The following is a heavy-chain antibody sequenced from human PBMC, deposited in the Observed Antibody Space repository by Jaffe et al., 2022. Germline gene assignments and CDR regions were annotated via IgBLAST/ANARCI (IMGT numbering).Heavy chain of an antibody. D-gene: IGHD1-20*01. CDR2: IRGKAYGATT. J-gene: IGHJ4*02. V-gene: IGHV3-49*04. CDR3: TRDWAAAPREYNSAPFDY. CDR1: GFTFGDYT. Sequence: EVQLVESGGGLEQPGRSLRLSCTASGFTFGDYTLSWVRQAPGKGLEWVGLIRGKAYGATTEYAASVKGRFIISRDDSNSIAYLRMNSLKTEDTAVYYCTRDWAAAPREYNSAPFDYWGQGTLVTVSS.